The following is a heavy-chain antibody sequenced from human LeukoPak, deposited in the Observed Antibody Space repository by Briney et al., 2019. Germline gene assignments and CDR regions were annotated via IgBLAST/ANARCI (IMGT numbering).Heavy chain of an antibody. CDR2: IYYSGST. J-gene: IGHJ4*02. V-gene: IGHV4-59*01. D-gene: IGHD2-21*02. CDR1: GGSISGYY. Sequence: SETLSLTCTVSGGSISGYYWSWIRQPPGKGLEWIGYIYYSGSTNYNPSLKSRVTISVDTSKNQFSLKLSSVTAADTAVYYCARGDRQLFDYWGQGTLVTVSS. CDR3: ARGDRQLFDY.